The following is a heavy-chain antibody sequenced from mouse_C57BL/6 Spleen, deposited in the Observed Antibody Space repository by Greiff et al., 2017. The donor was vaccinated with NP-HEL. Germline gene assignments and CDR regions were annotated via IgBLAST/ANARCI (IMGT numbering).Heavy chain of an antibody. CDR3: ARKGITTVVADY. V-gene: IGHV1-55*01. D-gene: IGHD1-1*01. CDR1: GYTFTSYW. J-gene: IGHJ2*01. Sequence: QVQLQQPGAELVKPGASVKMSCKASGYTFTSYWITWVKQRPGQGLEWIGDIYPGSGSTNYNEKFKSKATLTVDTSSSTAYMQLSSLTSEDSAVYYGARKGITTVVADYWGQGTTLTVSS. CDR2: IYPGSGST.